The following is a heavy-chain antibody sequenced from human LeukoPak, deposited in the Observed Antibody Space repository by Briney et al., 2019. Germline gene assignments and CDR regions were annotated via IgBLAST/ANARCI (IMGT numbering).Heavy chain of an antibody. J-gene: IGHJ5*02. CDR2: INHSGST. CDR1: GGSFSGYY. V-gene: IGHV4-34*01. Sequence: SETLSLTCAVYGGSFSGYYWGWIRQPPGKGLEWIGEINHSGSTNYNPSLKSRVTISVDTSKNQFSLKLSSVTAADTAVYYCARGLYNWFDPWGQGTLVTVSS. CDR3: ARGLYNWFDP.